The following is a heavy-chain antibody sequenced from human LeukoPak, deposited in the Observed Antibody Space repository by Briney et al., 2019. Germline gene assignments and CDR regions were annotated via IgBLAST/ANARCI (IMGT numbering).Heavy chain of an antibody. Sequence: PGGSLRLSCAASGFTFSSYGMPWVRQAPGKGLQWVTLIWYDGSKTDYADSVKGRFTISRDNSKNTLYLQMDGLRAEDTAVYYCARTSDRRFCSAGSCFSFDYWGQGTLVTVSS. CDR3: ARTSDRRFCSAGSCFSFDY. D-gene: IGHD2-15*01. CDR1: GFTFSSYG. V-gene: IGHV3-33*01. J-gene: IGHJ4*02. CDR2: IWYDGSKT.